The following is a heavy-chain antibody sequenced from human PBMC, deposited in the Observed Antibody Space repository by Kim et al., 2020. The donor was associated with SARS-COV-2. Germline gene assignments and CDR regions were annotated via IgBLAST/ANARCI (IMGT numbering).Heavy chain of an antibody. J-gene: IGHJ4*02. CDR2: ISSSSSYI. Sequence: GGSLRLSCAASGFTFSSYSMNWVRQAPGKGLEWVSSISSSSSYIYYADSVKGRFTISRDNAKNSLYLQMNSLRAEDTAVYYCAEGVGTGTTSHYRWGQGTLVTVSS. V-gene: IGHV3-21*01. D-gene: IGHD1-7*01. CDR1: GFTFSSYS. CDR3: AEGVGTGTTSHYR.